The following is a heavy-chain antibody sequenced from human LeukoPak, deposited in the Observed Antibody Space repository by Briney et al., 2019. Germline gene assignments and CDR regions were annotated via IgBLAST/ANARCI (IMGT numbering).Heavy chain of an antibody. CDR2: ISTYNGNT. J-gene: IGHJ4*02. Sequence: ASVKVSCKASGYTFTSYGISWVRQAPGQGLEWMGWISTYNGNTKYAQKFQARVTLTTDTSTNTAYMELWSLRSDDTALYYCARGGWYYYDSSGYYLIDSWGPGTLVTVSS. V-gene: IGHV1-18*01. CDR1: GYTFTSYG. D-gene: IGHD3-22*01. CDR3: ARGGWYYYDSSGYYLIDS.